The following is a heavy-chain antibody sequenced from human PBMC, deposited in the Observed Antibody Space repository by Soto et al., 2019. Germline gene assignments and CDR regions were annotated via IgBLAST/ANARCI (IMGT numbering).Heavy chain of an antibody. V-gene: IGHV4-39*01. CDR1: GGSISSISYY. J-gene: IGHJ5*02. CDR3: ARLRTHWFDP. CDR2: FYYSGST. Sequence: QLQLQESGPGLVKPSETLSLTCTVSGGSISSISYYWGWIRQPPGKGLEWIGSFYYSGSTYYNPSLKSRVTISVDTSKNQFSLKLSSVTAADTAVYYCARLRTHWFDPWGQGTLVTVSS.